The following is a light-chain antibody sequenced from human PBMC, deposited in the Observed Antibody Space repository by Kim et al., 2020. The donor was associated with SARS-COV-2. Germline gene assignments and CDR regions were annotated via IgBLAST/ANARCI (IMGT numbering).Light chain of an antibody. V-gene: IGLV3-21*03. CDR1: NSERHR. Sequence: AEAPGKTANSSGGGDNSERHRVHWYQQKPGQAPVLCGYDNEERPPGIPVRFAGSNSGNTATLTISRVEAGDEADYYCQVWDGSYVFGSGTKVTVL. J-gene: IGLJ1*01. CDR3: QVWDGSYV. CDR2: DNE.